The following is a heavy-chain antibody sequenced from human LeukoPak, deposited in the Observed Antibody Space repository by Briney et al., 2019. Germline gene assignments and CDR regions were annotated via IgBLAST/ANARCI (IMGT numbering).Heavy chain of an antibody. V-gene: IGHV3-23*01. D-gene: IGHD3-9*01. CDR2: ISGGGGST. CDR3: AKDQQVLRYFDWSMGDYFDY. J-gene: IGHJ4*02. CDR1: GFTFSSYA. Sequence: GGSLRLSCAASGFTFSSYAMSWLRQAPGKGLEWVSAISGGGGSTYYADSVKGRFTISRDNSKNTLYLHMNSLRAEDTAVYYCAKDQQVLRYFDWSMGDYFDYWGQGTLVTVSS.